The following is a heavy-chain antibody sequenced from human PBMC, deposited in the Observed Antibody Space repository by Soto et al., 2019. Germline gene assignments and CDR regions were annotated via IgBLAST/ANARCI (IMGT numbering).Heavy chain of an antibody. V-gene: IGHV3-23*01. D-gene: IGHD3-22*01. J-gene: IGHJ4*02. CDR1: GFTFSSHA. Sequence: PGGSLRLSCAASGFTFSSHAMSWVRQAPGKGLEWVSAISGSGGSTYYADSVKGRFTISRDNSKNTLYLQMNSLRAEDTAVYYCAKDFPPSDYDSSGYYLDPVLSFEYWGQGTLVTVSS. CDR2: ISGSGGST. CDR3: AKDFPPSDYDSSGYYLDPVLSFEY.